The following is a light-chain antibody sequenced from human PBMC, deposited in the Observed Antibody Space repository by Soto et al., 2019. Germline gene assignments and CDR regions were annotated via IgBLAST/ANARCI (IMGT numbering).Light chain of an antibody. J-gene: IGKJ1*01. CDR3: HQYDNWPTWT. V-gene: IGKV3-15*01. CDR1: QSVSSK. CDR2: GAS. Sequence: IVMTQSPATLSVSPGERATLSCRASQSVSSKLAWYQQKPGQAPRLLIYGASTRATGIPARFSGSGSGTEFTLTISSLQSEDFAVYYCHQYDNWPTWTFGQGTKVEIK.